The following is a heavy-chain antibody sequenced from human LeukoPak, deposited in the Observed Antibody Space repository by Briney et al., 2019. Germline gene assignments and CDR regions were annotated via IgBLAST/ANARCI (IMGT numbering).Heavy chain of an antibody. CDR1: GFTFSSYG. CDR2: ISYDGSNK. V-gene: IGHV3-30*18. J-gene: IGHJ3*02. D-gene: IGHD5-24*01. CDR3: AKEGGDGPWSAFDI. Sequence: GGSLRLSCAASGFTFSSYGMHWVRQAPGKGLEWVAVISYDGSNKYYADSVKGRFTISRDNSKNTLYLQMNSLRAEDTALYYCAKEGGDGPWSAFDIWGQGTMVTVSS.